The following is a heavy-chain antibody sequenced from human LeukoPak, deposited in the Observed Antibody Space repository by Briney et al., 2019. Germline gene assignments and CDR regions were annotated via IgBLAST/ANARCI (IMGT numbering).Heavy chain of an antibody. D-gene: IGHD7-27*01. CDR2: ISGSGGST. CDR3: AKGGRLGIASDYFDY. CDR1: GFTVSSNY. V-gene: IGHV3-23*01. J-gene: IGHJ4*02. Sequence: GGSLRLSCAASGFTVSSNYMSWVRQAPGKGLEWVSAISGSGGSTYYADSVKGRFTISRDNSKNTLYLQMNSLRAEDTAVYYCAKGGRLGIASDYFDYWGQGTLVTVSS.